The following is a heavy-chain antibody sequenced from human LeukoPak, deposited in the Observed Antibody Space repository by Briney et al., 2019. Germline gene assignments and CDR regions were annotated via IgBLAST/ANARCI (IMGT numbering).Heavy chain of an antibody. CDR3: ARGSPGTSNAFDI. CDR1: GGSISSSSYY. D-gene: IGHD1-26*01. V-gene: IGHV4-39*01. J-gene: IGHJ3*02. CDR2: IYYSGST. Sequence: SETLSLTCTVSGGSISSSSYYWGWIRQPPGKGLEWIGSIYYSGSTYYNPSLKSRVTISVDTSKIQISLKLNSVTAADTAVYYCARGSPGTSNAFDIWGQGTMVTVSS.